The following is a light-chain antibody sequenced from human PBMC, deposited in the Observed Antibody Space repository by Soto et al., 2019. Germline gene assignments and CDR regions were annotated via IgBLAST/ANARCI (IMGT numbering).Light chain of an antibody. V-gene: IGKV3-20*01. CDR2: GAS. CDR3: QHYRTS. CDR1: QSVSSSY. Sequence: EIVLTQSPGTLSLYRGERATLSCRASQSVSSSYLAWYQQKPGQAPRQLIYGASSRATGIPDRFSGSGSGTDFTLTITRLEPEDFAVYYCQHYRTSFGGGTRVEIK. J-gene: IGKJ4*01.